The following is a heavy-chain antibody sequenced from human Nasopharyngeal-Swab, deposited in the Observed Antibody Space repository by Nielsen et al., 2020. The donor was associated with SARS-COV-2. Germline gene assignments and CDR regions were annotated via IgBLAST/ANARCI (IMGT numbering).Heavy chain of an antibody. J-gene: IGHJ4*02. D-gene: IGHD3-22*01. V-gene: IGHV3-9*01. Sequence: SLKISCAASGFTFDDYAMHWVRQAPGKGLEWVSGISWNSGSIGYADSVKGRFTISRDSAKNSLYLQMNSLRAEDTALYYCASSINYDSSGYYDYWGQGTLVTVSS. CDR1: GFTFDDYA. CDR3: ASSINYDSSGYYDY. CDR2: ISWNSGSI.